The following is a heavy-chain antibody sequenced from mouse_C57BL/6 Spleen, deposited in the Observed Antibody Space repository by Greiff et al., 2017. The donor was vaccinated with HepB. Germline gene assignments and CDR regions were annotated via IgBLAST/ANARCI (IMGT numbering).Heavy chain of an antibody. Sequence: VKLVESGPELVKPGASVKLSCKASGYTFTSYDINWVKQRPGQGLEWIGRIYTRDGSTKYNEKFKGKATLTVDTSSSTACLEHHSLTSETSAVYFCARVPHYCGSSYDDWGQGTTLTVA. CDR1: GYTFTSYD. D-gene: IGHD1-1*01. CDR2: IYTRDGST. J-gene: IGHJ2*01. V-gene: IGHV1-85*01. CDR3: ARVPHYCGSSYDD.